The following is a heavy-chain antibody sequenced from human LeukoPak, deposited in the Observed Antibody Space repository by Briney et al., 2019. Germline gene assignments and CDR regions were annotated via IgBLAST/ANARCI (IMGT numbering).Heavy chain of an antibody. J-gene: IGHJ4*02. CDR1: GFTVSSNY. V-gene: IGHV3-66*01. CDR3: AGTRSSGYPDFDY. Sequence: PGGSVRLSCAASGFTVSSNYMSWVRQAPGKGLEWVSVIYSGGSTYYADSVKGRFTISRDNSKNTLYLQMNSLRAEDTAVYYCAGTRSSGYPDFDYWGQGTLVTVSS. D-gene: IGHD3-22*01. CDR2: IYSGGST.